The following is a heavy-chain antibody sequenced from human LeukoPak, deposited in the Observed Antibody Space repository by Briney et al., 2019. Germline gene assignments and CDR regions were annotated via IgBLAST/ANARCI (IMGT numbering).Heavy chain of an antibody. CDR3: ARGTLGLFRYYYGMDV. D-gene: IGHD2/OR15-2a*01. CDR2: IYHSGST. CDR1: GGSISSSNW. J-gene: IGHJ6*02. V-gene: IGHV4-4*02. Sequence: SGTLSLTCAVSGGSISSSNWWSWVRQPPGKGLEWIGEIYHSGSTNYNPSLKSRVTISVDKSKNQFSLKLSSVTAADTAVYYCARGTLGLFRYYYGMDVWGQGTTVTVSS.